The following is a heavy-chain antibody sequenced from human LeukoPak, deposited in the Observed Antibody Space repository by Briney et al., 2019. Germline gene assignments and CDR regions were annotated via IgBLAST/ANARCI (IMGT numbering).Heavy chain of an antibody. CDR2: IYHSGST. CDR3: ARGHSGYFFY. V-gene: IGHV4-30-2*01. Sequence: SQTLSLTCAVPGGSISSGGYSWSWIRQPPGKGLEWIGYIYHSGSTYYNPSLKSRVTISVDRSKNQFSLKLSSVTAADTAVYYCARGHSGYFFYWGQGTLVTVSS. D-gene: IGHD5-12*01. J-gene: IGHJ4*02. CDR1: GGSISSGGYS.